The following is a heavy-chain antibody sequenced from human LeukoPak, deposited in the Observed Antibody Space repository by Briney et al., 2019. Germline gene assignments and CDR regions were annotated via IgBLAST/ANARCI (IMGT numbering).Heavy chain of an antibody. D-gene: IGHD3-22*01. Sequence: GGSLRLSCAASGFTFSSYSMNWVRQAPGKGLEWVSSISSSSSYIYYADSVKGRFTISRDNAKNSLYLQMNSLRAEDTAVYYCARGPDYYDSSGYVDYWGQGTLVTVSS. V-gene: IGHV3-21*01. J-gene: IGHJ4*02. CDR3: ARGPDYYDSSGYVDY. CDR2: ISSSSSYI. CDR1: GFTFSSYS.